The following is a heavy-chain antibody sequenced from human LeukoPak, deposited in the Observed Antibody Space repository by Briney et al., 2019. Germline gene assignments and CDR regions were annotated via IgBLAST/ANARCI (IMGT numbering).Heavy chain of an antibody. V-gene: IGHV1-2*02. Sequence: ASVKVSCKASGYTFTGYYMHWVRQAPGQGLEWMGWINPNSGGTNYAQKFQGRVTMTGDTSISTAYMELSRLRSDDTAVYYCARLIAVAGTYDYWGQGTLVTVSS. J-gene: IGHJ4*02. CDR3: ARLIAVAGTYDY. CDR1: GYTFTGYY. CDR2: INPNSGGT. D-gene: IGHD6-19*01.